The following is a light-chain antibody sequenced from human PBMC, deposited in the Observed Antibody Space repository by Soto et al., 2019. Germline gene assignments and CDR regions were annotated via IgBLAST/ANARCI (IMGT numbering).Light chain of an antibody. CDR3: QQYGSSPGT. J-gene: IGKJ1*01. CDR1: QSVSSSY. CDR2: GAS. V-gene: IGKV3-20*01. Sequence: EIVLTQSPGTLSLSPGERATLSCRASQSVSSSYLAWYQQKPGQAPRLLIYGASSRATGIPDRFSGSGSGTDFTRTISRLEPEDCAVYYCQQYGSSPGTVGQGTKVEIK.